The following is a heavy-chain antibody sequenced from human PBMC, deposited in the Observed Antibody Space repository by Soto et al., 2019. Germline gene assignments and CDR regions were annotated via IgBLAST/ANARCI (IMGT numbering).Heavy chain of an antibody. Sequence: SETLSLTCTVSGGSISSYYWSWIRQPPGKGLEWIGYIYYSGSTNYNPSLKSRVTISVDTSKNQFSLKLSSVTAADTAVYYCARDPDDSSGYYLSAFDIWGQGTMVT. V-gene: IGHV4-59*01. J-gene: IGHJ3*02. CDR1: GGSISSYY. D-gene: IGHD3-22*01. CDR3: ARDPDDSSGYYLSAFDI. CDR2: IYYSGST.